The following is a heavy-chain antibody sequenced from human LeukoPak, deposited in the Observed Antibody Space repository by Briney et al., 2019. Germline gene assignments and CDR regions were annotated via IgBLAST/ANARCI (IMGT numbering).Heavy chain of an antibody. Sequence: GGSLRLSCAASGFIFNNFWMGWVRQAPGQGPEWVADIKQDGSRKYYVDSVKGRFTISRDNAKSSLYLQLNSLRAEDTAVYFCARDEAGYSYLSYYYYYGMDVWGQGATVTVSS. V-gene: IGHV3-7*01. CDR1: GFIFNNFW. D-gene: IGHD5-18*01. CDR2: IKQDGSRK. J-gene: IGHJ6*02. CDR3: ARDEAGYSYLSYYYYYGMDV.